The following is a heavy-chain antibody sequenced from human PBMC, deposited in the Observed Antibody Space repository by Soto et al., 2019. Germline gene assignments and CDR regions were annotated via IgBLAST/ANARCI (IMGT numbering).Heavy chain of an antibody. J-gene: IGHJ5*02. CDR3: ARGIVVVTATQYNWFDP. V-gene: IGHV4-38-2*02. CDR2: IYHSGST. CDR1: GYSISSGYY. Sequence: SETLSLTCTVSGYSISSGYYWGWIRQPPGKGLEWIGSIYHSGSTYYNPSLKSRVTISVDTSKNQFSLKLSSVTAADTAVYYCARGIVVVTATQYNWFDPWGQGTLVTVSS. D-gene: IGHD2-21*02.